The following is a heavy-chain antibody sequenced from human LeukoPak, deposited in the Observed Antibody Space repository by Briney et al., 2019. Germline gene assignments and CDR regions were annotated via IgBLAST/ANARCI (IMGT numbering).Heavy chain of an antibody. V-gene: IGHV3-11*04. J-gene: IGHJ5*02. CDR2: ISSSASII. Sequence: GGSLRLSCAASGFTFSDYYMSWIRQAPGKGLEWASSISSSASIIYYADSVKGRFTISRDNAKNSLYLQMNSLGAEDTAVYYCARGLVGYCSSTSCTNWFDPWGQGTLVTVSS. CDR1: GFTFSDYY. D-gene: IGHD2-2*01. CDR3: ARGLVGYCSSTSCTNWFDP.